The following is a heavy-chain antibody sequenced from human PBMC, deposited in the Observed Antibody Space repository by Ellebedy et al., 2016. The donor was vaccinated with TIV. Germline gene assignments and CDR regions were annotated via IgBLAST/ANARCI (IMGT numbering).Heavy chain of an antibody. D-gene: IGHD2/OR15-2a*01. V-gene: IGHV3-11*04. CDR1: GFTFSDYY. Sequence: GESLKISXAASGFTFSDYYMSWIRQAPGKGLEWVSYISSSSSTIYYADSVKGRFTISRDNAKNSLYLQMNSLRADDTAVYYCAREIFDGMDVWGQGTTVTVSS. CDR2: ISSSSSTI. J-gene: IGHJ6*02. CDR3: AREIFDGMDV.